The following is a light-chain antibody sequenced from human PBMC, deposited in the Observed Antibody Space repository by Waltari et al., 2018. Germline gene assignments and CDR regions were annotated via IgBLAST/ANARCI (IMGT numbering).Light chain of an antibody. CDR3: LQDYNYPRT. CDR1: QALGSE. CDR2: GAS. Sequence: AIQMTQSPSSLSASVGGRVTITCRATQALGSELAWYQQRPGEAPKVLIYGASRLQNGFPSRFSGSGSGTYFTLTISSLQPEDFATYYCLQDYNYPRTFGQGTKVEV. V-gene: IGKV1-6*02. J-gene: IGKJ1*01.